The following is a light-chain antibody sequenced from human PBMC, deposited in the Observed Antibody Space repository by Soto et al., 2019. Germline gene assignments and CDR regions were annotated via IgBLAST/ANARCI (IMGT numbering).Light chain of an antibody. CDR1: SSDVGSYNL. Sequence: QSALTQPASVSGSPGQSITISCTGTSSDVGSYNLVSWYQQHPGKAPKLMIYEGSKRPSGVSNRFSGSKSANTASLTISGLQAEDEGDYYCCSYSTTSTWVFGGVTKLTVL. CDR2: EGS. J-gene: IGLJ3*02. V-gene: IGLV2-23*01. CDR3: CSYSTTSTWV.